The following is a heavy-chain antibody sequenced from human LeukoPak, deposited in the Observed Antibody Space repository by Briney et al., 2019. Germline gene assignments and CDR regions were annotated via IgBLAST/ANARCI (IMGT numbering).Heavy chain of an antibody. CDR1: GGSVSSGSYY. CDR2: IYYSGST. Sequence: PSETLSLTCTVSGGSVSSGSYYWSWIRQPPGKGLEWIGYIYYSGSTNYNPSLKSRVTISVDTSKNQFSLKLSSVTAADTAVYYCARDASWNWYFDLWGRGTLVTVSS. CDR3: ARDASWNWYFDL. J-gene: IGHJ2*01. V-gene: IGHV4-61*01.